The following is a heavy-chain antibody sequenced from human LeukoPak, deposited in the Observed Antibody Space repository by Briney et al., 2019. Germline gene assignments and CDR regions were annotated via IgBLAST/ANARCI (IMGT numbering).Heavy chain of an antibody. Sequence: GGSLRLSCAASGFTFSSYWMIWVRQAPGKGLEGWANIKEDGSEKNYVDSVMGRFTISRDNSKNTLYLQMNSLRAEDTAVYYCARDGITGTLYYYYMDVWGKGTTVTVSS. J-gene: IGHJ6*03. D-gene: IGHD1-7*01. V-gene: IGHV3-7*01. CDR3: ARDGITGTLYYYYMDV. CDR1: GFTFSSYW. CDR2: IKEDGSEK.